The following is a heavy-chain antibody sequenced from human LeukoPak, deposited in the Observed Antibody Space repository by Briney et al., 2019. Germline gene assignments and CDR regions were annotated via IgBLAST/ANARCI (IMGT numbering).Heavy chain of an antibody. Sequence: PGGSLRHSCAASGLTFSSYAMSWVRQAPGKGLEWVSAISASGGTTYYADSVKGRFTISRDNSKNTLYLQMSSLRAEDTAVYYCAKEPRQYCSTTSCPNWIDPWGQGTLVTVSS. CDR1: GLTFSSYA. CDR3: AKEPRQYCSTTSCPNWIDP. J-gene: IGHJ5*02. V-gene: IGHV3-23*01. CDR2: ISASGGTT. D-gene: IGHD2-2*01.